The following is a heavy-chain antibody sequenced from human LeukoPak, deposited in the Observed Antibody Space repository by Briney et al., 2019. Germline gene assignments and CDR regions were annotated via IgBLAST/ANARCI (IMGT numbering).Heavy chain of an antibody. Sequence: PSETLSLTCAVSGDSISSGYYWGWIRQPPGKGLEWIGSIYHSGSTYYNPSLKSRVTISVDTSKNQFSLKLSSVTAADTAVYYCARYYYDSSGYSTADTDYWGQGTLVTGSS. D-gene: IGHD3-22*01. CDR2: IYHSGST. CDR3: ARYYYDSSGYSTADTDY. V-gene: IGHV4-38-2*01. CDR1: GDSISSGYY. J-gene: IGHJ4*02.